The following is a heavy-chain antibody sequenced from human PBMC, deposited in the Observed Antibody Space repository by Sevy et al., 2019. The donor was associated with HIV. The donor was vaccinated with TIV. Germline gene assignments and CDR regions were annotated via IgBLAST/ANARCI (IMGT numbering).Heavy chain of an antibody. J-gene: IGHJ4*02. Sequence: ASVKVSCKVSGYTLTGLSMHWVRQAPGKGLEWMGSFDPEDGETIYAQNFQGRVTMTEDTSTDTAYMALSSLRSEDTAVYFCATTKDYYDSSGCPFDYWGQGTLVTVPS. CDR2: FDPEDGET. CDR3: ATTKDYYDSSGCPFDY. D-gene: IGHD3-22*01. CDR1: GYTLTGLS. V-gene: IGHV1-24*01.